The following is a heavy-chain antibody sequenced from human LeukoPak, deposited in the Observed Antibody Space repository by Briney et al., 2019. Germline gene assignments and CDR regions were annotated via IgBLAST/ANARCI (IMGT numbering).Heavy chain of an antibody. Sequence: GGSLRLSCAASGFTFSAYEMDWVRRAPGKGLEWVSYIGSSGGSRYYADSVKGRFTSSRDNAKNSLYLQMNSLRVEDTAVYYCAREDGDAFDIWGQGTVVSVSS. J-gene: IGHJ3*02. V-gene: IGHV3-48*03. D-gene: IGHD5-24*01. CDR2: IGSSGGSR. CDR1: GFTFSAYE. CDR3: AREDGDAFDI.